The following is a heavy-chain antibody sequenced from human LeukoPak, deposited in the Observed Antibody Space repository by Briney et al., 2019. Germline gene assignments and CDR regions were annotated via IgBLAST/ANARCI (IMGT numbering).Heavy chain of an antibody. CDR2: IYYTGGT. Sequence: SETLSLTCSVSGGSISSSSYYWAWIRQPPEKGLEWIGSIYYTGGTNYSPSLKSRVTISVDTSKNQFSLNLSSVTAADTAVYYCARHGGTRITLVEVYYFDYWGQGTLVTVSS. CDR1: GGSISSSSYY. D-gene: IGHD4-11*01. J-gene: IGHJ4*02. CDR3: ARHGGTRITLVEVYYFDY. V-gene: IGHV4-39*01.